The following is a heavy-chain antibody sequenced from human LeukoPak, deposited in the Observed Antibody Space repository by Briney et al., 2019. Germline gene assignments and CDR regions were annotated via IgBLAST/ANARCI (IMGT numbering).Heavy chain of an antibody. Sequence: SETLSLTCTVSGGSISSYYWSWIRQPPGKGLEWIGYIYYSGSTNYNPSLKSRVTISVDTSKNQFSLKLSSVTAADTAVYYCAREANRGDFWSGYYGGNWFDPWGQGTLVTVSS. J-gene: IGHJ5*02. CDR3: AREANRGDFWSGYYGGNWFDP. CDR1: GGSISSYY. D-gene: IGHD3-3*01. CDR2: IYYSGST. V-gene: IGHV4-59*01.